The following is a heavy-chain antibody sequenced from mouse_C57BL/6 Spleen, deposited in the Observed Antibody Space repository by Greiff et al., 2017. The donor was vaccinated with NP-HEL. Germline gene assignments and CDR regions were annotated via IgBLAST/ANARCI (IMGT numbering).Heavy chain of an antibody. J-gene: IGHJ1*03. Sequence: VKLVESDAELVKPGASVKISCKVSGYTFTDHTIHWMKQRPEQGLEWIGYIYPRDGSTKYNEKFKGKATLTADKSSSTAYMQLNSLTSEDSAVYFCARDDYEAHWYFDVWGTGTTVTVSS. V-gene: IGHV1-78*01. CDR1: GYTFTDHT. CDR3: ARDDYEAHWYFDV. CDR2: IYPRDGST. D-gene: IGHD2-4*01.